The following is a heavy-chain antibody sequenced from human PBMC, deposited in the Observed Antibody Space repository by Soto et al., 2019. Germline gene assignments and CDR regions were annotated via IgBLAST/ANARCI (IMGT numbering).Heavy chain of an antibody. CDR3: ARVLTGSWNWFDP. Sequence: EVQLVESGGGLVQPGESLRLSCAASGFTFSSYWMHWVRQAPGRGLVWASRINSDGSRTNYADSVKGRFTVSRDNAKNTQYLQMNSLRAEDTAVYYCARVLTGSWNWFDPWGQGTLVTVSS. J-gene: IGHJ5*02. CDR1: GFTFSSYW. V-gene: IGHV3-74*01. D-gene: IGHD6-13*01. CDR2: INSDGSRT.